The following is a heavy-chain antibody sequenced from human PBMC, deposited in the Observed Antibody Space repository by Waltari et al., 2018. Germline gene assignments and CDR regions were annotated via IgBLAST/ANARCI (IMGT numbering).Heavy chain of an antibody. V-gene: IGHV4-34*01. Sequence: QVQLQQWGAGLLKPSETLSLTCAVYGGSFSGYNRSWIRQPPGKGLEWFGDISRSRCTNSDQSLKSRVTISVDTSKNQLSLQLSSVTAADTAVYYCARFRVLWCLGGFDYWGQGTLVTVSS. J-gene: IGHJ4*02. CDR3: ARFRVLWCLGGFDY. CDR1: GGSFSGYN. CDR2: ISRSRCT. D-gene: IGHD2-21*01.